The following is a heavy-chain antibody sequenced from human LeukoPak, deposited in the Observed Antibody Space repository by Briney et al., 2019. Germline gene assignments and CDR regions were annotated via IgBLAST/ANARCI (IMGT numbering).Heavy chain of an antibody. J-gene: IGHJ6*03. D-gene: IGHD1-7*01. V-gene: IGHV4-34*01. CDR3: ARNYQGYYYYMDV. CDR1: GGSLSGYY. CDR2: INHSGST. Sequence: PSETLSLTCAVYGGSLSGYYWSWIPQPPGKGLEWIGEINHSGSTNYNPSLKSRVTISVDTSKNQFSLKLSSVTAADTAVYYCARNYQGYYYYMDVWGKGTTVTVSS.